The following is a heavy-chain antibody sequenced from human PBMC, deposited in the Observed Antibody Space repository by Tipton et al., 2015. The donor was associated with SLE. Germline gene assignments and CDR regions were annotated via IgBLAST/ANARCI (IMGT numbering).Heavy chain of an antibody. Sequence: TLSLTCTVSGGSISSSSYYWGWIRQPPGKGLEWIARIFYSGSTYYHPSLKSRGTISADTSTHPFSLKLGSVTAADTAVYYCAGQPSPHPGPFDSWGQGTLVTVSS. V-gene: IGHV4-39*07. CDR2: IFYSGST. J-gene: IGHJ4*02. D-gene: IGHD1-14*01. CDR3: AGQPSPHPGPFDS. CDR1: GGSISSSSYY.